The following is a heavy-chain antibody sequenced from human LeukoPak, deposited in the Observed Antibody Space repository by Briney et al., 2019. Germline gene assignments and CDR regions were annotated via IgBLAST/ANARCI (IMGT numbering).Heavy chain of an antibody. V-gene: IGHV3-23*01. CDR3: ARDRDPGYNDSSGYRRVNAFDI. Sequence: PGGSLRLSCLASKFTFNNYAMTWVRQAPGKGLEWVSSISGSGDNMDYADSVKGGFTISRDNSENTLYLQMNSLRGEDTAVYYCARDRDPGYNDSSGYRRVNAFDIWGQGTMVTVSS. D-gene: IGHD3-22*01. J-gene: IGHJ3*02. CDR2: ISGSGDNM. CDR1: KFTFNNYA.